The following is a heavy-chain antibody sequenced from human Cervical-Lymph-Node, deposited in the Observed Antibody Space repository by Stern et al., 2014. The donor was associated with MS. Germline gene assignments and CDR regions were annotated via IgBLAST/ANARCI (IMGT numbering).Heavy chain of an antibody. CDR1: GGSINSGTYY. CDR2: IYSSGSV. CDR3: SGRSTVVVLAPNSIDV. Sequence: QLQLQESGPGLVKPSQTLSLTCTVSGGSINSGTYYWSWIRQPAGKGLEWIGRIYSSGSVNYNSSLESRATISLDTSKNQFSLNLNSVTAADTAVYYCSGRSTVVVLAPNSIDVWGQGTTVTVSS. V-gene: IGHV4-61*02. J-gene: IGHJ6*02. D-gene: IGHD3-3*02.